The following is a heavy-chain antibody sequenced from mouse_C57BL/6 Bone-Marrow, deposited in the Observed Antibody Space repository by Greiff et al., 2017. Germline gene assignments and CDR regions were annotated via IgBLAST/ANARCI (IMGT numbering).Heavy chain of an antibody. CDR1: GFTFSSYG. V-gene: IGHV5-6*01. CDR3: ARQNYNTHY. Sequence: EVKLMESGGDLVKPGGSLKLSCAASGFTFSSYGMSWVRQTPDKRLEWVATISSGGSYTYYPDSVTGRFTISRDNAKNTRYLQMSSLKSEDTAMYYCARQNYNTHYWGQGTTLTVSS. J-gene: IGHJ2*01. D-gene: IGHD1-3*01. CDR2: ISSGGSYT.